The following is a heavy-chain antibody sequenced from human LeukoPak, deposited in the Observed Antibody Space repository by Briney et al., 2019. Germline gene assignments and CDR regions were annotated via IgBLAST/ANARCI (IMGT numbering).Heavy chain of an antibody. CDR1: GFTFSSYS. V-gene: IGHV3-21*01. J-gene: IGHJ4*02. CDR2: ISSSSSYI. Sequence: GGSLRLSCAASGFTFSSYSMNWVRQAPGKGLEWVSSISSSSSYIYYADSVKGRFTISRDNAKNSLYLQMNSLSAEDTAVYYCAAPGNRNTGPFDFWGQGSLVTVSS. CDR3: AAPGNRNTGPFDF. D-gene: IGHD2/OR15-2a*01.